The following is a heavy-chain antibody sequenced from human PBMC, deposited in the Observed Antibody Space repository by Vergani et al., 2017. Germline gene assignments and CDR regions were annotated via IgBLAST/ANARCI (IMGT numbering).Heavy chain of an antibody. J-gene: IGHJ5*02. CDR3: ASPIAAAINWFDP. V-gene: IGHV4-39*07. D-gene: IGHD6-13*01. Sequence: QLQLQESGPGLVKPSETLSLTCTVSGGSISSSSYYWGWIRQPPGKGLEWIGSIYYSGSTYYNPSLKSRVTISVDTSKNQFSLKLSSVTAADTAVYYCASPIAAAINWFDPGGQGTLVTVSS. CDR1: GGSISSSSYY. CDR2: IYYSGST.